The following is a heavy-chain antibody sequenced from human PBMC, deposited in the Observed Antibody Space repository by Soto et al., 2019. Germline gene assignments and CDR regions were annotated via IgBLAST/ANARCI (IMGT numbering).Heavy chain of an antibody. D-gene: IGHD6-13*01. V-gene: IGHV2-26*01. J-gene: IGHJ4*02. CDR2: IFSNDEK. CDR3: ARHPIAAAAPYYFDY. CDR1: GFSLSNARMG. Sequence: QVTLKESGPVLVKPTETLTLTCTVSGFSLSNARMGVSWIRQPPGKALEWLAHIFSNDEKSYSPSLKSRLTITNDTSTSQVVLTMTNMDPADTATYYCARHPIAAAAPYYFDYWGQGTLVTVSS.